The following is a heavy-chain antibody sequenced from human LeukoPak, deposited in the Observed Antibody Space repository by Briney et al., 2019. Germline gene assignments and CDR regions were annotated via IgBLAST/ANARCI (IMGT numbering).Heavy chain of an antibody. J-gene: IGHJ6*03. CDR3: ARYCGSSRCPFYYHMDV. V-gene: IGHV3-21*01. CDR1: GFTFTTYG. Sequence: GESLSLSCAPSGFTFTTYGMKWVRHAPGEGPEWVASISSGRSYIYYADSLKGRFTISRDHAKNSLSLQMNSLRDEDTAVYYCARYCGSSRCPFYYHMDVWGKGTTVTVSS. CDR2: ISSGRSYI. D-gene: IGHD2-2*01.